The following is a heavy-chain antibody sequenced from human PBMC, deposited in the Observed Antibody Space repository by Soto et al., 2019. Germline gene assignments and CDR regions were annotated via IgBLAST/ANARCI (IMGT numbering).Heavy chain of an antibody. D-gene: IGHD1-1*01. CDR1: GGSISSGGTGSY. CDR3: ASGHDAYKVRY. CDR2: IYYTGNT. Sequence: QVQLQESGPRLVKPSQTLSLTCTVSGGSISSGGTGSYWTWIRQLPGKGLEWIGYIYYTGNTYYNPSLKSLTTISIDTSEHQFSLKLTSVTASDTAVYFCASGHDAYKVRYWSQGNLVTVSS. J-gene: IGHJ4*02. V-gene: IGHV4-31*01.